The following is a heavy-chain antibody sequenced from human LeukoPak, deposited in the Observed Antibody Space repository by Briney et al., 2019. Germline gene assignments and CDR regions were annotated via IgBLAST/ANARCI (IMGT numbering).Heavy chain of an antibody. CDR2: IKSKTDGGTT. V-gene: IGHV3-15*01. Sequence: GGSLRLSCAASGFTFTNAYMTWVRQAPGKGLEWVGRIKSKTDGGTTDYAAPVKGRFTISRDESKNTVYLEMNSLRAEDTALYYCARGRPDQYSSGWYVVDYWGQGTLVTVSS. J-gene: IGHJ4*02. CDR3: ARGRPDQYSSGWYVVDY. D-gene: IGHD6-19*01. CDR1: GFTFTNAY.